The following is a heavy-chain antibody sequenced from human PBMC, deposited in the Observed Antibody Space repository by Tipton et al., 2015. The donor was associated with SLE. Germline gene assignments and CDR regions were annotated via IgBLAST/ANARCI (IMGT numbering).Heavy chain of an antibody. Sequence: QVQLVQSGTEVKKPGSSVKVSCKASGGTFSSYAISWVRQAPGQGLEWMGGIIPILAKPNYAQKFQGRVTITTDESTSTAYMELSSLRSEDTAVYYCATPVALYLDYWGQGTLVTVSS. CDR1: GGTFSSYA. J-gene: IGHJ4*02. D-gene: IGHD2-21*01. CDR2: IIPILAKP. V-gene: IGHV1-69*01. CDR3: ATPVALYLDY.